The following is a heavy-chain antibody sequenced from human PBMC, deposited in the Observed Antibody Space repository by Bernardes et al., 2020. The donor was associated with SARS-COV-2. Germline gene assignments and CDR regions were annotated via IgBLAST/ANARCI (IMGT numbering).Heavy chain of an antibody. Sequence: GESLRLSCAASGFTFSSYWMSWVRQAPGKGLEWVATINRDGSKISYVDSVRGRFTISRDNAKNLLYLQMNSLRAEDTAVYYCARSDEVTGRDYWVQGTLVTVSS. CDR1: GFTFSSYW. CDR3: ARSDEVTGRDY. CDR2: INRDGSKI. V-gene: IGHV3-7*01. J-gene: IGHJ4*02. D-gene: IGHD6-19*01.